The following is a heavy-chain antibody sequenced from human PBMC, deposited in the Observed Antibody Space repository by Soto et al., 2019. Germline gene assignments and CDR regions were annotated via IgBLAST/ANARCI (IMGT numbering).Heavy chain of an antibody. CDR2: MNPISGIA. CDR1: GYTFTSYD. Sequence: ASVKVSCKASGYTFTSYDINWVRQATGQGLEWMGRMNPISGIADYAQKFQGRVTITADTSTSTAYMELSSLRSEDTAVYYCASGLRFGLASYEYYYFDYWGQGTLVTVSS. J-gene: IGHJ4*02. V-gene: IGHV1-8*01. D-gene: IGHD3-16*01. CDR3: ASGLRFGLASYEYYYFDY.